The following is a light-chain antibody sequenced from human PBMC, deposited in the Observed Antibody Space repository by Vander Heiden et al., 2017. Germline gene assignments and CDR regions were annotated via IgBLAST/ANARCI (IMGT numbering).Light chain of an antibody. V-gene: IGKV1-39*01. J-gene: IGKJ1*01. Sequence: DIQMTQSPSFLSASVGDRVTITCRASQSMDKYLSWYQQKPGTAPKLLIYVASVLETGVPSNCRGSGSGTEFTLTISSLQPEDFATYYCQQSYSFPWTFGQGTKVEIK. CDR2: VAS. CDR3: QQSYSFPWT. CDR1: QSMDKY.